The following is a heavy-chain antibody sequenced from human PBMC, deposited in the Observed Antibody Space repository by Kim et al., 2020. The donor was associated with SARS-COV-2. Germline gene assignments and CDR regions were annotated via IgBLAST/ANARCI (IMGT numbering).Heavy chain of an antibody. CDR3: AKWMEGSGPWGYYGMDV. J-gene: IGHJ6*02. Sequence: GGSLRLSCAASGFTFSSYAMSWVRQAPGKGLEWVSAISGSGGSTYYADSMKGRFTISRDNSKNTLYLQMNSLRAEDTAVYYCAKWMEGSGPWGYYGMDVWVQGTTVTVSS. V-gene: IGHV3-23*01. CDR2: ISGSGGST. CDR1: GFTFSSYA. D-gene: IGHD3-16*01.